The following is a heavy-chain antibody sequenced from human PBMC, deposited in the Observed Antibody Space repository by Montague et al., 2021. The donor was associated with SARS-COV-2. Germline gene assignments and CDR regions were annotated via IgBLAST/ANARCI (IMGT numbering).Heavy chain of an antibody. Sequence: PALGKPTQTLTLTCTFSGFSLTTTGVGVNWIRQPPGKALEWLALIFWDDDKRYSPSLKSRLTITKDTSKNHVVLTMANMDPADTATYYCARQTRFSSGMDVWGQGTTVTVSS. D-gene: IGHD3-3*01. CDR1: GFSLTTTGVG. J-gene: IGHJ6*02. CDR3: ARQTRFSSGMDV. CDR2: IFWDDDK. V-gene: IGHV2-5*02.